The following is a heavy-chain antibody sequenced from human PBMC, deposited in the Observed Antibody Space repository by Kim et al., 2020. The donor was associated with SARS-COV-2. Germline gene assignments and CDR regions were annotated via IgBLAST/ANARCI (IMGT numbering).Heavy chain of an antibody. V-gene: IGHV1-69*13. CDR1: GGTFSSYA. CDR3: ARESVHVVRGATYYYYGMDV. D-gene: IGHD3-10*01. Sequence: SVKVSCKASGGTFSSYAISWVRQAPGQGLEWMGGIIPIFGTANYAQKFQGRVTITADESTSTAYMELSSLRSEDTAVYYCARESVHVVRGATYYYYGMDVWGQGTTVTVSS. J-gene: IGHJ6*02. CDR2: IIPIFGTA.